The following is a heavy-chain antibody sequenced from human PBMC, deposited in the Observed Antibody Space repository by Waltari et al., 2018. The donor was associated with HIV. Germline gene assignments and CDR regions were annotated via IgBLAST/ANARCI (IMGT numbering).Heavy chain of an antibody. CDR2: IIPIFGTA. CDR3: ARKRPGIAVPDAFDI. Sequence: VQLVQSGAAVKQPGSPVKVSCRASGGPFSSYALSWVRQAPGQGLEWMGGIIPIFGTANYAQKFQGRVTITADESTSTAYMELSSLRSEDTAVYYCARKRPGIAVPDAFDIWGQGTMVTVSS. CDR1: GGPFSSYA. V-gene: IGHV1-69*01. D-gene: IGHD6-19*01. J-gene: IGHJ3*02.